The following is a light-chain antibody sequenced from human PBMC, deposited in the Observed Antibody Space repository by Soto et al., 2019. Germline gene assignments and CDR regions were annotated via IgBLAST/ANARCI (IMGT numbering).Light chain of an antibody. CDR3: TSSTTGSLYA. CDR1: SSDVGGSAY. J-gene: IGLJ1*01. Sequence: QSVLTQPASVSGSPGQSITISCTGTSSDVGGSAYVSWYQQFPGNVPRLLIYKVTNRPSGVSYRFSGSKSGNTASLTISGLPAEEEDDYFCTSSTTGSLYAFGNGTKXTV. V-gene: IGLV2-14*01. CDR2: KVT.